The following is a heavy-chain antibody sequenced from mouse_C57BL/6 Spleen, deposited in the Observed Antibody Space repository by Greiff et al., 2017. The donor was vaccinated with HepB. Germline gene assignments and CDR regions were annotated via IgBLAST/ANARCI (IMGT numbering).Heavy chain of an antibody. Sequence: VQRVESGAELVKPGASVKISCKASGYAFSSYWMNWVKQRPGKGLEWIGQIYPGDGATNYNGKFKGKATLTADKSSSTAYMQLSSLTSEDSAVYFCASYYGSSIDYWGQGTTLTVSS. CDR1: GYAFSSYW. D-gene: IGHD1-1*01. V-gene: IGHV1-80*01. CDR3: ASYYGSSIDY. CDR2: IYPGDGAT. J-gene: IGHJ2*01.